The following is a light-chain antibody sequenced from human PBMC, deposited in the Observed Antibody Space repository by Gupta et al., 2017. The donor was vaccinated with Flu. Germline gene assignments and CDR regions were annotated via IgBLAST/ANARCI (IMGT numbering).Light chain of an antibody. Sequence: PEQTAPITCSRNKLGDKDGSWYQQKPGQSPIVCIYQNTRRPSGIPGRVSGSNSGNTATLTISGTQAMDESYYYCQAWDSGTSVFGGGTKMTVL. CDR2: QNT. CDR3: QAWDSGTSV. CDR1: KLGDKD. V-gene: IGLV3-1*01. J-gene: IGLJ3*02.